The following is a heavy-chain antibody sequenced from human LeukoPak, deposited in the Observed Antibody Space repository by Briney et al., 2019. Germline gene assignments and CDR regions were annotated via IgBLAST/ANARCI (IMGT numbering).Heavy chain of an antibody. D-gene: IGHD2-21*02. V-gene: IGHV4-61*01. CDR2: IYYSGST. CDR1: GGSVSSGSYY. CDR3: ARDFIGDWGGLDY. Sequence: PSETLSLTCTVSGGSVSSGSYYWSWIRQPPGEGLEWIGYIYYSGSTNYNPSLKSRVTISVDTSKNQFSLKLSSVTAADTAVYYCARDFIGDWGGLDYWGQGTLVTVSS. J-gene: IGHJ4*02.